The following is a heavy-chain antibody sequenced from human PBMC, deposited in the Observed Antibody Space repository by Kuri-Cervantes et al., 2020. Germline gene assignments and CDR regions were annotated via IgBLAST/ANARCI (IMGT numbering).Heavy chain of an antibody. Sequence: GESLKISCAASGFTFSSYGMHWVRQAPGKGLEWVAVISYDGSNKYYADSVKGRFTISRDNSKNTLYLQMNSLRAEDTAVYYCAKEGDGWGQGTLVTVSS. D-gene: IGHD3-16*01. CDR2: ISYDGSNK. J-gene: IGHJ4*02. CDR1: GFTFSSYG. V-gene: IGHV3-30*18. CDR3: AKEGDG.